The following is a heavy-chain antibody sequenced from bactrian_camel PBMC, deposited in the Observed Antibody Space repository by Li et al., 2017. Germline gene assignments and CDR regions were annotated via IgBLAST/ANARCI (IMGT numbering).Heavy chain of an antibody. Sequence: HVQLVESGGGSVQAGGSLRLSCATLGYPDYNYCMGWFRQAPGKELEWVSSISSNGINAWYKDTMKGRFTTSRDNAKNTLYLQMNSLKTEDTAVYRCAPDPRGSAYWGQGTQVTVS. CDR2: ISSNGINA. CDR3: APDPRGSAY. D-gene: IGHD3*01. CDR1: GYPDYNYC. V-gene: IGHV3S26*01. J-gene: IGHJ4*01.